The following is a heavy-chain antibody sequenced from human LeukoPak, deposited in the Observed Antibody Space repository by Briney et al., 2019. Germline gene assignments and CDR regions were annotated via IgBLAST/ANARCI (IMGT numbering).Heavy chain of an antibody. J-gene: IGHJ6*02. D-gene: IGHD2-15*01. CDR1: GGSLSSYY. Sequence: PSETLSLTCTVSGGSLSSYYWSWIRQPAGKGLEWIGRIYTSGSTNYNPSLKSRVTMSVDTSKNQFSLKLSSVTAADTAVYYCARAPVNCGGGSCYSFYGMDVWGQGTTVAV. CDR2: IYTSGST. CDR3: ARAPVNCGGGSCYSFYGMDV. V-gene: IGHV4-4*07.